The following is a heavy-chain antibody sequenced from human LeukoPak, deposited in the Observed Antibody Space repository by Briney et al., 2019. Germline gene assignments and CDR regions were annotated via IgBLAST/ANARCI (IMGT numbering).Heavy chain of an antibody. CDR1: GFIFSNYG. D-gene: IGHD2-21*02. CDR2: IRYDGKTE. Sequence: GWSLRLSCVVSGFIFSNYGMHWVCQAPGKGLEWVAFIRYDGKTEHYADSVKGRLTVSRDTSKNTLYLQVNSLRVEDTAVYYCVRDGMVTEPINYWGQGTLVTVSS. CDR3: VRDGMVTEPINY. V-gene: IGHV3-30*02. J-gene: IGHJ4*02.